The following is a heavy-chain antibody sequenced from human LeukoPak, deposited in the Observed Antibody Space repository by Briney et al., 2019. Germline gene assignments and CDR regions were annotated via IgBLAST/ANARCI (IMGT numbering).Heavy chain of an antibody. CDR2: IYYSGST. CDR3: ARGPDYRWFDP. V-gene: IGHV4-59*01. CDR1: GGSISSYY. Sequence: SETLSLTCTVSGGSISSYYWSWIRQPPGKGLEWIAYIYYSGSTNFNPSLKSRGTISIDTSKNQFSLKLSSVTAADTAMYYCARGPDYRWFDPWGQGTLVTVSS. D-gene: IGHD4/OR15-4a*01. J-gene: IGHJ5*02.